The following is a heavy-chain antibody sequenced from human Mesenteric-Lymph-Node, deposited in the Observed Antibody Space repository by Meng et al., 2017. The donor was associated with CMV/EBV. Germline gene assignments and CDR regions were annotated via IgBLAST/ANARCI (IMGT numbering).Heavy chain of an antibody. CDR2: ISYDGSNK. J-gene: IGHJ4*02. D-gene: IGHD3-9*01. CDR1: GFTFSSYA. V-gene: IGHV3-30*04. Sequence: GESLKISCAASGFTFSSYAMHWVRQAPGKGLEWVAVISYDGSNKYYADSVKGRFTISRDNSKNTLYLQMNSLRAEDTAVYYCARNSGYFDWLLRDPLGYWGQRTLVTVSS. CDR3: ARNSGYFDWLLRDPLGY.